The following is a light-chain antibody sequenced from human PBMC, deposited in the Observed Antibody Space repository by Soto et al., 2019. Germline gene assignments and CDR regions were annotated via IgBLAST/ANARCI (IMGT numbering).Light chain of an antibody. V-gene: IGKV1-5*01. CDR3: QQYDSFSVT. J-gene: IGKJ1*01. CDR2: DAS. CDR1: QSISSW. Sequence: GDRVTITCRASQSISSWLAWYQQKPGKAPKLLIYDASILESGVPSRFSGSGSGTEFTLTISSLQPDDFATYYCQQYDSFSVTFGQGTKVDNK.